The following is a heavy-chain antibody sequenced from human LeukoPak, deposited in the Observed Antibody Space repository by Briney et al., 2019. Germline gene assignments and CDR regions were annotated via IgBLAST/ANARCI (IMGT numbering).Heavy chain of an antibody. J-gene: IGHJ4*02. CDR2: IYHSVST. CDR3: ARVPTVVISKGLDY. Sequence: SETLSLTCTVSGYSISSGYYWGWIRQPPGKGLEWIGSIYHSVSTYYNPSLKSRVTISVDTSKTQFSLKLSSVTAADTAVYYCARVPTVVISKGLDYWGQGTLVTVSS. V-gene: IGHV4-38-2*02. CDR1: GYSISSGYY. D-gene: IGHD4-23*01.